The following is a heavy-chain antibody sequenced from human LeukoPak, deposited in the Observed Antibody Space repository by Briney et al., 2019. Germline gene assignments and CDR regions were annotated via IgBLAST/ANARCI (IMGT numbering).Heavy chain of an antibody. CDR1: GGSISTYY. J-gene: IGHJ5*02. D-gene: IGHD1-26*01. V-gene: IGHV4-59*01. Sequence: PSETLSLTCTVSGGSISTYYWSWIRQPPGKGLEWIGYIYYTGSTSYNPSLKSRVTMSLDASKNQSSLELNSVTPADTAVYYCARGGNYWPQWWFDPWGRGTLVSVSS. CDR2: IYYTGST. CDR3: ARGGNYWPQWWFDP.